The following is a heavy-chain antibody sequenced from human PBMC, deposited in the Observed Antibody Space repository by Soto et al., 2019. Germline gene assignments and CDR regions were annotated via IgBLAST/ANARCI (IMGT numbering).Heavy chain of an antibody. CDR3: ARLADSGSYYYYYGMDV. Sequence: PSETLSLTCTVSGGSVSSGSYYWSWIRQPPGKGLEWIGYIYYSGSTNYNPSLKSRVTISVDTSKNQFSLKLSSVTAADTAVYYCARLADSGSYYYYYGMDVWGQGTTVTVSS. J-gene: IGHJ6*02. V-gene: IGHV4-61*01. CDR2: IYYSGST. D-gene: IGHD1-26*01. CDR1: GGSVSSGSYY.